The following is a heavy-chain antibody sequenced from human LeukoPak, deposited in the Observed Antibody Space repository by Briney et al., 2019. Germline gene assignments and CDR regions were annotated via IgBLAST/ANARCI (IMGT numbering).Heavy chain of an antibody. D-gene: IGHD3-22*01. CDR1: GFTFSDYY. Sequence: GGSLRLSCAASGFTFSDYYMSWIRQAPGKGREWISYISSGGTTIKFADSVKGRFTISRDNAKNSLYLQMNSLRAEDTAVYYCARDVDKYYYGSSAYPAIGYWGQGTLVTVSS. CDR3: ARDVDKYYYGSSAYPAIGY. CDR2: ISSGGTTI. J-gene: IGHJ4*02. V-gene: IGHV3-11*01.